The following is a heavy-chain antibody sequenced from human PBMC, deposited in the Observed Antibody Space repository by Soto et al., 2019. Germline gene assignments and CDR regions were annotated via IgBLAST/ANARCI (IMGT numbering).Heavy chain of an antibody. Sequence: GGSLRLSCAASGFTFSSYAMSWVRQAPGKGLEWVSTISGSGVITYYPDSVKGRFTISRDNSKSTLYLQMNSLRVEDTAVYYCAKGTVTTDFDYWGQGTLVTVSS. V-gene: IGHV3-23*01. CDR3: AKGTVTTDFDY. CDR1: GFTFSSYA. CDR2: ISGSGVIT. J-gene: IGHJ4*02. D-gene: IGHD4-17*01.